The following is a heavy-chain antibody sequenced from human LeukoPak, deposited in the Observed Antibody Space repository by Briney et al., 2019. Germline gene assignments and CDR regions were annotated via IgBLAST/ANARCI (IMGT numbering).Heavy chain of an antibody. J-gene: IGHJ1*01. Sequence: GASVKVSCKASGGTYRCNINWVRQAPGQGLEWMGGIIPPLRTANYAQQFQGRVTITTDDSTTTAYLELTSLTSEDAAVYYCATYGGHLAEYFQHWGQGTLVAVSS. D-gene: IGHD4-23*01. CDR1: GGTYRCN. CDR2: IIPPLRTA. V-gene: IGHV1-69*16. CDR3: ATYGGHLAEYFQH.